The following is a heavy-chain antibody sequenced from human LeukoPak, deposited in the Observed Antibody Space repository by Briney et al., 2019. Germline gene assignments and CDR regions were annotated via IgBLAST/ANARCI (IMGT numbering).Heavy chain of an antibody. V-gene: IGHV1-18*01. CDR2: ISAYNGNT. J-gene: IGHJ6*02. Sequence: ASVKVSCKASGYTFTGYGISWVRQAPGQGLEWMGWISAYNGNTNYAQKLQGRVTMTTDTSTSTAYMELRSLRSDDTAVYYCAREGITIFGVVNDYYYGMDVWGQGTTVTVSS. CDR1: GYTFTGYG. D-gene: IGHD3-3*01. CDR3: AREGITIFGVVNDYYYGMDV.